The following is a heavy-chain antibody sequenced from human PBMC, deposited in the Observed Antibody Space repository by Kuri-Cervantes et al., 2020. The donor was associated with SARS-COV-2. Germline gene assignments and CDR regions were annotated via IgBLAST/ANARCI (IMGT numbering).Heavy chain of an antibody. J-gene: IGHJ3*02. CDR3: ARDSSIWYRGAFDI. V-gene: IGHV4-59*01. Sequence: GSLRLSCTVSGGSISSYYWSWIRHSPGKGLEWIGYLSSMGNIDYNPSLKSRLTLSLDTSNYQFSLKLTSVTAADTAVYFCARDSSIWYRGAFDIWGQGTMVTVSS. CDR2: LSSMGNI. CDR1: GGSISSYY. D-gene: IGHD6-13*01.